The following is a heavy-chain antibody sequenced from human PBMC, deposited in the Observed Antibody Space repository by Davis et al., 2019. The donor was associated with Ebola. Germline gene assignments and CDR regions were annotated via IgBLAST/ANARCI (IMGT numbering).Heavy chain of an antibody. D-gene: IGHD3-22*01. J-gene: IGHJ4*02. Sequence: PSETLSLTCTVSGDSVGSRSYYWGWIRQSPGKGLEWIGSIYYSGATQYNPSLKSRVTISVDTSKNQFSLNLSSVTAADTAVYYCARRGCSATTCYYDSRGYDRDYYFDNWGQGTLVTVSS. CDR3: ARRGCSATTCYYDSRGYDRDYYFDN. CDR1: GDSVGSRSYY. V-gene: IGHV4-39*01. CDR2: IYYSGAT.